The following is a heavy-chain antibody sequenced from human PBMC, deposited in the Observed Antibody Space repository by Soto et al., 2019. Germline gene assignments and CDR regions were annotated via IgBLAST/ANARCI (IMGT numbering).Heavy chain of an antibody. V-gene: IGHV3-23*01. D-gene: IGHD2-21*02. J-gene: IGHJ4*02. CDR3: AKEATTMVTLLRVYYFDY. CDR1: GFTFSSYA. Sequence: EVQLLESGGGLVQPGGSLRLSCAASGFTFSSYALSWVRQAPGKGLGWVSGISCSGGSAYYADSGKGRFTISRDNSNNTLNLQRNSLRAEDTAVYYCAKEATTMVTLLRVYYFDYWGQGTLVTVSS. CDR2: ISCSGGSA.